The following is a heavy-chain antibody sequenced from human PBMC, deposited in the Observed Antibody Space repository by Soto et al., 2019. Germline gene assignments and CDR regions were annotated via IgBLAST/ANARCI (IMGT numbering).Heavy chain of an antibody. CDR3: ASDSPPFHY. CDR2: ISAYNGNT. V-gene: IGHV1-18*01. Sequence: QVQLVQSGAEVKKSGASVKVSCKASGYTFSSYTISWVRQAPGQGLEWMGWISAYNGNTKYAQKLQDRVTMTTDTSTNTAYMELRSLRSADTAVYYRASDSPPFHYWGQGTLVTVSS. J-gene: IGHJ1*01. CDR1: GYTFSSYT.